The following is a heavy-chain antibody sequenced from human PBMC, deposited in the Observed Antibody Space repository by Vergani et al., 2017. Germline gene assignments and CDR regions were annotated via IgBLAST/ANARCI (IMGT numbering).Heavy chain of an antibody. J-gene: IGHJ4*02. D-gene: IGHD6-19*01. Sequence: EVQLVESGGGLVQPGGSLRLSCEGSGFSFSGYWMHWVRQSPEKGLVWVSRIKSDGSITNYADSVKGRFTISRDNSKNTLFLQMNSLIPEDTAVYYCAGDTVTGSRYFDYWGQGTLVTVSS. V-gene: IGHV3-74*01. CDR3: AGDTVTGSRYFDY. CDR1: GFSFSGYW. CDR2: IKSDGSIT.